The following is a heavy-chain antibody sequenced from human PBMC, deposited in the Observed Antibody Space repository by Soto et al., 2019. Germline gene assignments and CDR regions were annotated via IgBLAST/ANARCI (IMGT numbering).Heavy chain of an antibody. CDR3: ARDRYYGDYCVGYYHYYRMAV. CDR1: GGTFSSYA. J-gene: IGHJ6*02. V-gene: IGHV1-69*13. Sequence: SVKVSCKASGGTFSSYAMSWVRQAPGQGLEWMGGLIPIFGTANYAQKFQGRVTITADESTSTAYVELSSLRSEDTAVYYCARDRYYGDYCVGYYHYYRMAVRSQGSTVTVS. D-gene: IGHD4-17*01. CDR2: LIPIFGTA.